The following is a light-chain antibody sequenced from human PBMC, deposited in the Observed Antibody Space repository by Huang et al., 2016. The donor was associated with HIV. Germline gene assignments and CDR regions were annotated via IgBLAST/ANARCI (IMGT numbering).Light chain of an antibody. V-gene: IGKV3-20*01. J-gene: IGKJ5*01. CDR1: QSVSSSY. Sequence: EIVLTQSPGTLSLSPGERATLSCRASQSVSSSYLAWYQQKPGQAPRLLIYGASSRATGIPDRVSGSGSGTDFTLTINRLEPEDFAVYYCQQYGSSPPITFGQGTRLEIK. CDR2: GAS. CDR3: QQYGSSPPIT.